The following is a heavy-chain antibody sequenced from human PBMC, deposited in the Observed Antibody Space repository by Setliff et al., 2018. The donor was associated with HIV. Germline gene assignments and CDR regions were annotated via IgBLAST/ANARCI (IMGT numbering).Heavy chain of an antibody. CDR2: ISSSNDYI. J-gene: IGHJ6*04. D-gene: IGHD3-9*01. CDR3: VREGWSLLRYFDWLLSYMDV. CDR1: GFTFSYYT. V-gene: IGHV3-21*01. Sequence: PGGSLRLSCAASGFTFSYYTMNWVRQAPGKGQEWVSSISSSNDYIYYADSVKGRFTISRDNTKNSLSLQMNSLRAEDTAVYYCVREGWSLLRYFDWLLSYMDVWGKGTTVTVSS.